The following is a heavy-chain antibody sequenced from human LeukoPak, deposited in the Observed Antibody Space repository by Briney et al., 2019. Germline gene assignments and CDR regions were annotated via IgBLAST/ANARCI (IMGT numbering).Heavy chain of an antibody. V-gene: IGHV4-59*01. CDR1: GGSISTYY. Sequence: SETLSLTCTVSGGSISTYYWSWIRQPPGKGLEWIGYIYNSGSTNYDPSLKSRVTISVDTSKNQFSLKLSSVTAADTAVYYCARDKQPGDYWGQGALVTVSS. D-gene: IGHD1-1*01. CDR3: ARDKQPGDY. CDR2: IYNSGST. J-gene: IGHJ4*02.